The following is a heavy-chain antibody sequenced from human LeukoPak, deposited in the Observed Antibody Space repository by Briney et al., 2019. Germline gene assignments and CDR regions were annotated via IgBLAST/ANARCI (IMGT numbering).Heavy chain of an antibody. CDR1: GFTSRNYA. CDR2: VGAGGGST. Sequence: GSLRLSCAVSGFTSRNYAMNWVRQAPGKGLEWVSAVGAGGGSTYYADSVKGRFTISRDNSKNTLSLEMNSLRADDTAVYYCAKGTTDYGSGYGMDVWGKGTTVTVSS. CDR3: AKGTTDYGSGYGMDV. V-gene: IGHV3-23*01. J-gene: IGHJ6*04. D-gene: IGHD3-10*01.